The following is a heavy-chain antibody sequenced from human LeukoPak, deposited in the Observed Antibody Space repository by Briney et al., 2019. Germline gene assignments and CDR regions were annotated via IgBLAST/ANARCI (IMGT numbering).Heavy chain of an antibody. CDR1: GYTFTSYG. CDR2: IIPLLGVT. Sequence: SVKVSCKASGYTFTSYGISWVRQAPGQGLEWVGRIIPLLGVTNHAQKLQGRVTVTADTAINTAYLELSSLISADTAVYYCARARSRITFGGIRHAFDIWGQGTLVTVSS. V-gene: IGHV1-69*04. J-gene: IGHJ3*02. CDR3: ARARSRITFGGIRHAFDI. D-gene: IGHD3-16*01.